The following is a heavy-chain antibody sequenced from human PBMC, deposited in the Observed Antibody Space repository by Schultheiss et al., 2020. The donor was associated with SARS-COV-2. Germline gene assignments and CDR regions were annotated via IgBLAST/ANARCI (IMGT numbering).Heavy chain of an antibody. CDR2: INHSGST. CDR3: ARHSIATLNLFDY. D-gene: IGHD6-6*01. Sequence: SETLSLTCAVYGGSFSGYYWSWIRQPPGKGLEWIGEINHSGSTNYNPSLKSRVTISVDTSKNQFSLKLSSVTAADTAVYYCARHSIATLNLFDYWGQGTLVTVSS. V-gene: IGHV4-34*01. CDR1: GGSFSGYY. J-gene: IGHJ4*02.